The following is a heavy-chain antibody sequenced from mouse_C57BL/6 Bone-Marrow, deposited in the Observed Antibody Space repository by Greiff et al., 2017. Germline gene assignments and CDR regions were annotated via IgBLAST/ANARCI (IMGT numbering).Heavy chain of an antibody. CDR3: SKIYDYDWFAF. V-gene: IGHV1-9*01. Sequence: QVQLQQSGAELMKPGASVKLSCKATGYTFTGYWIEWVKQRPGHGLEWIGEILPGSGSTNYNEKFKGKATFTADTSSNTAYMQLSSLTTYDTAIYYCSKIYDYDWFAFWGQGTLVSVSA. J-gene: IGHJ3*01. D-gene: IGHD2-4*01. CDR1: GYTFTGYW. CDR2: ILPGSGST.